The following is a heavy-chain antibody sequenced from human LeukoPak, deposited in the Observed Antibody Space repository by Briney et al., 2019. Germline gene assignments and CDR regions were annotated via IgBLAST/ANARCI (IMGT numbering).Heavy chain of an antibody. CDR1: GFTFSSYS. CDR2: ISSSSSYI. Sequence: PGGSLRLSCAASGFTFSSYSMNWVRQAPGKGLEWVSSISSSSSYIYYADSVKGRFTISRDNAKNSLYLQMNSLRAEDTAVYYCASPTLYSSGWYGEEGHFDYWGQGTLVTVSS. V-gene: IGHV3-21*01. J-gene: IGHJ4*02. D-gene: IGHD6-19*01. CDR3: ASPTLYSSGWYGEEGHFDY.